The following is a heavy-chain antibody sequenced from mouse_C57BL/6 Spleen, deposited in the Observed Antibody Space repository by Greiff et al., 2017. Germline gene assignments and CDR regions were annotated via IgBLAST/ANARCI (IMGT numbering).Heavy chain of an antibody. CDR3: AKAPIYDYDEGF. CDR2: IYPGDGDT. Sequence: QVQLQQSGPELVKPGASVKISCKASGYAFSSSWMNWVKQRPGKGLEWIGRIYPGDGDTNYNGKFKGKATLTADKSSSTAYMQLSSLTSEDSAVYFCAKAPIYDYDEGFWGTGTTVTVSS. J-gene: IGHJ1*03. V-gene: IGHV1-82*01. D-gene: IGHD2-4*01. CDR1: GYAFSSSW.